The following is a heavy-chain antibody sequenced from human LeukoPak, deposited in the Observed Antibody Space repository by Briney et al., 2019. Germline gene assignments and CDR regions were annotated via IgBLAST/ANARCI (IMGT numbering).Heavy chain of an antibody. J-gene: IGHJ4*02. Sequence: GGSLGLSCAASGFTFSSYSMNWVRQAPGKGLEWVSYISSSSSTIYYADSVKGRFTISRDNAKNSLYLQMNSLRDEDTAVYYCARGIVWWPRGSVDYWGQGTLVTVSS. CDR3: ARGIVWWPRGSVDY. CDR1: GFTFSSYS. V-gene: IGHV3-48*02. CDR2: ISSSSSTI. D-gene: IGHD4/OR15-4a*01.